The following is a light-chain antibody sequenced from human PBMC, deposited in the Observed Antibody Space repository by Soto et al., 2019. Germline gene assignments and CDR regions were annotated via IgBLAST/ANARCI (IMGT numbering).Light chain of an antibody. CDR2: TAS. Sequence: DVQMTQSPSSLSASVGDRVTITCRASQSISGYLNWYQQKPGKTPKLLVYTASSLQRGVPSRFSGSGSGTDLTLTISSLQPEDSATYYCQQSYSSFSWTFGQGTKVEVK. CDR3: QQSYSSFSWT. J-gene: IGKJ1*01. V-gene: IGKV1-39*01. CDR1: QSISGY.